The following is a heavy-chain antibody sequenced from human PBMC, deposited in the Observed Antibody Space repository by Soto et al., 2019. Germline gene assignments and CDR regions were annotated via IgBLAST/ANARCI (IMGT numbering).Heavy chain of an antibody. CDR2: IYYSGST. V-gene: IGHV4-59*01. CDR3: ARSRYGAVTNPYYFDY. CDR1: GGSISSYY. J-gene: IGHJ4*02. D-gene: IGHD4-17*01. Sequence: QVQLQESGPGLVKPSETLSLTCTVSGGSISSYYWSWIRQPPGKELEWIGYIYYSGSTNYNPSLTSRVTISVDTSKNQFSLKLTSVTAADTAVYYCARSRYGAVTNPYYFDYWGQGTLVTVSS.